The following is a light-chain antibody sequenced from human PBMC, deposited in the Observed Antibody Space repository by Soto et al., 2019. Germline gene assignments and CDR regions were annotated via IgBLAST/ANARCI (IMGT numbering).Light chain of an antibody. CDR3: QQRYSTPPT. J-gene: IGKJ2*01. CDR2: DAS. V-gene: IGKV1-39*01. Sequence: DIQMTQSPSSLSASAGDRVTITCRASQTISNYLNWYQHNPGKAPKLLISDASSLQSGVPSRFSGGGSGTDFTLTISNLQPEDFATYYCQQRYSTPPTFGQGTKVEIK. CDR1: QTISNY.